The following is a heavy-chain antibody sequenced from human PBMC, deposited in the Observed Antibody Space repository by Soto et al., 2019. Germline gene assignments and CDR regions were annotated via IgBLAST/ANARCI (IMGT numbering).Heavy chain of an antibody. V-gene: IGHV1-18*04. CDR1: GYTFSSDV. D-gene: IGHD6-13*01. CDR3: VIAAGGDSKGYPYYGMDV. Sequence: QVKLVQSGAEVKRPGASVKVSCKASGYTFSSDVISWVRQAPGQGLEWMGWISAYNGNTNYAQKFQGRVTMTTDRSTTTAYMDLRSLGSDDSAVYYCVIAAGGDSKGYPYYGMDVWGQGTTVTVS. J-gene: IGHJ6*02. CDR2: ISAYNGNT.